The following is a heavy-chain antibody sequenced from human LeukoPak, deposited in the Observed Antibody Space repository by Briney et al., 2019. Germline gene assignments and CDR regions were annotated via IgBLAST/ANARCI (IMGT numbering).Heavy chain of an antibody. Sequence: GWSLRLSCAASGFTFSSYAMHWVRQAPGKGLEWVAVISYDGSNKYYADSVKGRFTISRDNSKNTLYLQMNSLRAEDTAVYYCARDELGLFDYWGQGTLVTVSS. J-gene: IGHJ4*02. D-gene: IGHD7-27*01. CDR2: ISYDGSNK. CDR3: ARDELGLFDY. V-gene: IGHV3-30-3*01. CDR1: GFTFSSYA.